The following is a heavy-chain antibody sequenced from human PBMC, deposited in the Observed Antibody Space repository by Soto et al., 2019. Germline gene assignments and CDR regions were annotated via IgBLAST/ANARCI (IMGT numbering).Heavy chain of an antibody. D-gene: IGHD1-20*01. CDR2: IYYSGST. CDR3: ARPTYNSGSPFDY. CDR1: GGSISSYY. Sequence: TLSLTCTVSGGSISSYYCSWIRQPPGKGLEWIGYIYYSGSTNYNPSLKSRVTISVDTSKNQFSLKLSSVTAADTAVYYCARPTYNSGSPFDYWGQGTLVTVPQ. V-gene: IGHV4-59*01. J-gene: IGHJ4*02.